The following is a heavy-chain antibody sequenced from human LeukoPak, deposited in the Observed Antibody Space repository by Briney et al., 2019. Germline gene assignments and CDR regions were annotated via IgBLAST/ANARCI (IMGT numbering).Heavy chain of an antibody. Sequence: ASVKVSCKASGYTFTGYYMHWVRQAPGQGLEWMGWINPSGGSSTYAQNFQGRVTVTRDMATSTVYMELSSLRSEDTAVYYCARGLRSSGYGYWGQGTLVTVSS. D-gene: IGHD3-22*01. V-gene: IGHV1-46*01. CDR3: ARGLRSSGYGY. CDR1: GYTFTGYY. CDR2: INPSGGSS. J-gene: IGHJ4*02.